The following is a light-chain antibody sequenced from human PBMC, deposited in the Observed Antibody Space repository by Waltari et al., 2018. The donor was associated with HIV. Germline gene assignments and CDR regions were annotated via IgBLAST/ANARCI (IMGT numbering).Light chain of an antibody. V-gene: IGLV3-1*01. J-gene: IGLJ2*01. CDR1: KLGDKY. CDR2: QDN. Sequence: SFELTQPSSVSVSPGHTASITCSGHKLGDKYACWYQQRPGQSPLLVIYQDNKRPSGIPERFFGSNSGDTATLTISGTQAVDEADYYCQAWDSSRPVFGGGTKLTVL. CDR3: QAWDSSRPV.